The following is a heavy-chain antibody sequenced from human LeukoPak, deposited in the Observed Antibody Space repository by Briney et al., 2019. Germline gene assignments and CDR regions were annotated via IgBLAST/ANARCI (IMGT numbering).Heavy chain of an antibody. D-gene: IGHD3-22*01. CDR2: IIPIFGTA. V-gene: IGHV1-69*06. CDR1: GCTFSSYA. J-gene: IGHJ4*02. Sequence: ASVKVSCKASGCTFSSYAISWVRQAPGKGLEWMGRIIPIFGTANYAQKFQGRVTITADKSTSTAYMELSSLRSEDTAVYYCARDHPYYYDSSGYYYANWGQGTPVTVSS. CDR3: ARDHPYYYDSSGYYYAN.